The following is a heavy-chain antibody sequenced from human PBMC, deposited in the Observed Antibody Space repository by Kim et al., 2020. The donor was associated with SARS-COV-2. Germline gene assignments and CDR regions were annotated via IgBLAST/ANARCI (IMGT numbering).Heavy chain of an antibody. CDR1: GFTFSRHW. D-gene: IGHD1-26*01. J-gene: IGHJ4*02. Sequence: GGSLRLSCAASGFTFSRHWMHWVRQAPGKGLVWVSRIRGDGGDTTYADSVKGRFTVSRDNAKNTLYLQMNSLGADDTAVYYCASVGTLGISDFACWGQGTLVTVSS. CDR2: IRGDGGDT. CDR3: ASVGTLGISDFAC. V-gene: IGHV3-74*01.